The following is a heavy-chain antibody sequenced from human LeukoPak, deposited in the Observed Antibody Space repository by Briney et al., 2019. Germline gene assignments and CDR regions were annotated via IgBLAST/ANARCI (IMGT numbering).Heavy chain of an antibody. Sequence: GASVNVSCKASGGTLSGCAISWARQSPRQGIEWLGRNIPVLGIATYAQQVQGRVTTTADKSARTAYMELSSLRSEDTGVYYCARGQMATITRLFVYWGQGALVTVSS. CDR2: NIPVLGIA. J-gene: IGHJ4*02. D-gene: IGHD5-24*01. CDR1: GGTLSGCA. CDR3: ARGQMATITRLFVY. V-gene: IGHV1-69*04.